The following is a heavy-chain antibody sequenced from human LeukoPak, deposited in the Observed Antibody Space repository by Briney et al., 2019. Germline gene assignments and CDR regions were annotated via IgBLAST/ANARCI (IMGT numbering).Heavy chain of an antibody. Sequence: GSLRLSCAASGFTFSSYWMSWVRQAPGKGLEWVANIKQDGSEKYYVDSVEGRFTISRDNAKNSLYLQMNSLRAEDTAVYYCARVGGWPLDAFDIWGQGTMVTVSS. V-gene: IGHV3-7*01. CDR2: IKQDGSEK. J-gene: IGHJ3*02. D-gene: IGHD6-19*01. CDR1: GFTFSSYW. CDR3: ARVGGWPLDAFDI.